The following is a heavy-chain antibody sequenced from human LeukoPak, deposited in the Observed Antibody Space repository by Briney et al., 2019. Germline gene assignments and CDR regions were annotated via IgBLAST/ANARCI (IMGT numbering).Heavy chain of an antibody. CDR3: AFINFDY. V-gene: IGHV3-30*03. CDR2: ISYDGSNK. CDR1: GFTFSSYG. J-gene: IGHJ4*02. Sequence: GRSLRLSCAASGFTFSSYGMHWVRQAPGKGLEWVAVISYDGSNKYYADSVKGRFTISRDNSKNTLYLQMNSLRAEDTAVYYCAFINFDYWGQGTLVTVSS.